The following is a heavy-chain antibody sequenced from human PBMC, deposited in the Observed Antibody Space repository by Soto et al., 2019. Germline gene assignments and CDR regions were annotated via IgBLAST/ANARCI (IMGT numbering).Heavy chain of an antibody. V-gene: IGHV4-4*02. J-gene: IGHJ6*03. CDR3: ARAAGITMVRGVIYYYYYMDV. D-gene: IGHD3-10*01. Sequence: PSETLSLTCAVSSGSIGSSNWWSWVRQPPGKGLEWIGEIYHSGSTNYNPSLKSRVTISVDKSKNQFSLKLSSVTAADTAVYYCARAAGITMVRGVIYYYYYMDVWGKGTTVTVSS. CDR1: SGSIGSSNW. CDR2: IYHSGST.